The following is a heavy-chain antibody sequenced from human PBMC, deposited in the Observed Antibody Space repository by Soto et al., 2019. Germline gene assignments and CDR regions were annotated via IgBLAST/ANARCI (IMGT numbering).Heavy chain of an antibody. CDR1: GFAFTNYC. V-gene: IGHV3-30*03. CDR2: ISKDGSKK. CDR3: ARDVAMPTGFGLGY. Sequence: QVPVVESGGNIVQPGTSLRLSCAASGFAFTNYCIHWVRQAPGKGLEWVEHISKDGSKKIYADSVKGRFTISRDNSENTFYLQMTSLRPDDTAVFYCARDVAMPTGFGLGYWGQGTLVTVSS. J-gene: IGHJ4*02. D-gene: IGHD3-16*01.